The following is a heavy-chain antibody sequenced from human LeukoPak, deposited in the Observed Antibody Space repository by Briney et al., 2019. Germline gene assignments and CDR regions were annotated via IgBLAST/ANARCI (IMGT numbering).Heavy chain of an antibody. CDR1: GFTFSSYS. CDR3: ARDAGIGFDF. D-gene: IGHD2/OR15-2a*01. V-gene: IGHV3-48*04. Sequence: QPGGSLRLSCAASGFTFSSYSMNWVRQAPGKGLEWVSYISSSSSTIYYADSVKGRFTISRDNAKNSLYLQMNSLRAEDTAVYYCARDAGIGFDFWGQGTLVTVSS. J-gene: IGHJ4*02. CDR2: ISSSSSTI.